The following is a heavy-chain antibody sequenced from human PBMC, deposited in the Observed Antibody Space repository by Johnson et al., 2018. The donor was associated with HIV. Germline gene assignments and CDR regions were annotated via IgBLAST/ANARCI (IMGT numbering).Heavy chain of an antibody. D-gene: IGHD2-8*02. CDR3: TTVGGILGTYAFDI. Sequence: QMLLVESGGGVVQPGGSLRLSCAASGFTFSSYGMHWVRQAPGKGLEWVAFIRYDGSNKYYADSVKGRFTISRDDSKNTLYLQMNSLKTEDTALYYCTTVGGILGTYAFDIWGQGTMVTVSS. CDR2: IRYDGSNK. J-gene: IGHJ3*02. CDR1: GFTFSSYG. V-gene: IGHV3-30*02.